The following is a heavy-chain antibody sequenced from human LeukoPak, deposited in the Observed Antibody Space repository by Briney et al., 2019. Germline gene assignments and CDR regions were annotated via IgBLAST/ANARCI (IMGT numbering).Heavy chain of an antibody. D-gene: IGHD2-21*02. CDR1: GFTFSSYV. Sequence: GGSLRLSCAASGFTFSSYVMHWVRQAPGKGLEWVAVISYDGSNKYYADSVKGRFTISRDNSKNTLYLQMNSLRAEDTAVYYCASGAVVTAISSDYWGQGTLVTVSS. CDR3: ASGAVVTAISSDY. J-gene: IGHJ4*02. CDR2: ISYDGSNK. V-gene: IGHV3-30-3*01.